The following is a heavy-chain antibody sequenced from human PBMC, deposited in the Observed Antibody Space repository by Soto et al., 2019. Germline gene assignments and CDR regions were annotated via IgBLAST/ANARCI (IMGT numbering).Heavy chain of an antibody. CDR3: ASTSYGSGIQAVKLDY. CDR2: ISYDGSNK. Sequence: GGSLRLSCAASGFTFSSYAMHWVRQAPGKGLEWVAVISYDGSNKYYADSVKGRFTISRDNSKNTLYLQMNSLRAEDTAVYYCASTSYGSGIQAVKLDYWGQGTLVTVSS. J-gene: IGHJ4*02. V-gene: IGHV3-30-3*01. D-gene: IGHD3-10*01. CDR1: GFTFSSYA.